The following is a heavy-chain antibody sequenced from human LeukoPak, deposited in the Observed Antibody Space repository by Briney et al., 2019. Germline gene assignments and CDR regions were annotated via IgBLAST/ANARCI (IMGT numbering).Heavy chain of an antibody. J-gene: IGHJ4*02. CDR2: IIPIFGTA. CDR1: GGTFSSYA. Sequence: GASVKVSCKASGGTFSSYAISWVRQAPGQGLEWMGGIIPIFGTANYAQKFQGRVTITTDESTSTAYMELSSLRSEDTAVYYCARELAYCGGDCHSGYLFDYWGQGTLVTVSS. D-gene: IGHD2-21*02. CDR3: ARELAYCGGDCHSGYLFDY. V-gene: IGHV1-69*05.